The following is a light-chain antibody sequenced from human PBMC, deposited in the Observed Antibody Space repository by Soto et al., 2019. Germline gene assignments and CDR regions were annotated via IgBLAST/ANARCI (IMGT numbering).Light chain of an antibody. CDR1: QPIASW. Sequence: DIQMTQSPSSVSASVGDRVTITCRASQPIASWLAWYQQKPGKAPKLLIYAASNLQSGVPSRFSGSGSGTDFTLTISSLQPEDFATYFCQQANSFPLSFGGGTKVDIK. J-gene: IGKJ4*01. CDR2: AAS. V-gene: IGKV1D-12*01. CDR3: QQANSFPLS.